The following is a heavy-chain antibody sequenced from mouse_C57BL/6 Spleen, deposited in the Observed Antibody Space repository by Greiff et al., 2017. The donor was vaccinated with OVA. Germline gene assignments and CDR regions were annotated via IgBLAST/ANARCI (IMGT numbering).Heavy chain of an antibody. Sequence: EVQLQQSGPELVKPGASVKMSCKASGYSFTDYNMNWVKQSNGKSLEWIGGIYPNSGTTRYNQKFKGKATLTADQSSSTAYMQLSSLPSEDSAVYYCAVCPCCSSDCCCAYWGQGTLVTVSA. CDR3: AVCPCCSSDCCCAY. D-gene: IGHD1-1*01. V-gene: IGHV1-39*01. CDR1: GYSFTDYN. CDR2: IYPNSGTT. J-gene: IGHJ3*01.